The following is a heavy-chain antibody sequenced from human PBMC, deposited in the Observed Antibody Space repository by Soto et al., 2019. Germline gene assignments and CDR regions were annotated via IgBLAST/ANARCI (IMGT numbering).Heavy chain of an antibody. J-gene: IGHJ5*02. CDR2: IYHSGST. CDR3: ARDQLEGNWFAP. V-gene: IGHV4-30-2*01. D-gene: IGHD1-1*01. CDR1: GGSISSGGYS. Sequence: QLQLQESGSGLVRPSQTLSLTCAVSGGSISSGGYSWNWIRQPPGKGLEWIGYIYHSGSTLYNPSLKSRVTISVDKSQNPFSLKLTSVPAADTAVYYCARDQLEGNWFAPWGQGTLVTVSS.